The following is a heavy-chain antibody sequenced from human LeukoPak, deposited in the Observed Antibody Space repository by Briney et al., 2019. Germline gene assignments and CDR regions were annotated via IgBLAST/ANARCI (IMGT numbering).Heavy chain of an antibody. CDR2: IIPIFGTA. CDR1: GGTFSSYA. J-gene: IGHJ4*02. V-gene: IGHV1-69*13. D-gene: IGHD2-8*02. Sequence: ASVKVSCKASGGTFSSYAISWVRQAPGQGLEWMGGIIPIFGTANYAQKFQGRVTITADESTSTAYMELSSLRSEDTAGYYCARINRGGGVRLYYFDYWGQGTLVTVSS. CDR3: ARINRGGGVRLYYFDY.